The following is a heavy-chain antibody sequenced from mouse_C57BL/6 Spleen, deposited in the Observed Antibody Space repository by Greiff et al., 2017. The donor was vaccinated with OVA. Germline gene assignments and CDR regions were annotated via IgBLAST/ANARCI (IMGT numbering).Heavy chain of an antibody. CDR1: GYTFTSYW. CDR3: ARNWDKDYFDY. Sequence: VQLQQPGAELVKPGASVKLSCKASGYTFTSYWMHWVKQRPGQGLEWIGMIHPNSGSTKYNEKFKSKATLTVDKSSSTAYMQLSSLTSEDSAVYYCARNWDKDYFDYWGQGTTLTVSS. D-gene: IGHD4-1*01. J-gene: IGHJ2*01. CDR2: IHPNSGST. V-gene: IGHV1-64*01.